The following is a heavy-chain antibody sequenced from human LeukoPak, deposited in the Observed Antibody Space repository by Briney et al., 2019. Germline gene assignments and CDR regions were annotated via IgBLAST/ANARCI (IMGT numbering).Heavy chain of an antibody. CDR1: GGSFSGYY. V-gene: IGHV4-34*01. CDR3: ARGNSTRYFDY. D-gene: IGHD6-13*01. CDR2: INHSGST. Sequence: NTSETLSLTCAVYGGSFSGYYWSWIRQPPGKGLEWIGEINHSGSTNYNPSLKSRVTISVDTSKNQFSLKLSSVTAADTAVYYCARGNSTRYFDYWGQGPRSPSPQ. J-gene: IGHJ4*03.